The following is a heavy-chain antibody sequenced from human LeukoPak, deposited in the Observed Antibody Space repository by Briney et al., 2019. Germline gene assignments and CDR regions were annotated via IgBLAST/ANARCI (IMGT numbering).Heavy chain of an antibody. D-gene: IGHD4-17*01. CDR1: GGTFSIYA. CDR2: ISYDGSNK. V-gene: IGHV3-30-3*01. CDR3: ARESYGDLPYFDY. J-gene: IGHJ4*02. Sequence: SCKASGGTFSIYAMHWVRQAPGKGLEWVAVISYDGSNKYYADSVKGRFTISRDNSKNTLYLQMNSLRAEDTAVYYCARESYGDLPYFDYWGQGTLVTVSS.